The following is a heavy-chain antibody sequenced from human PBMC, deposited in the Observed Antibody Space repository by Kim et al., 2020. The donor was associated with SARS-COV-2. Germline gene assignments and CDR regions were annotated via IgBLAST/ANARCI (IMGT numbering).Heavy chain of an antibody. V-gene: IGHV4-34*01. Sequence: SETLSLTCAXYGGSFSGCYWSWIRQPPGKGLEWIGEINHSGSTNYHPSLKSRVTISVDTSKNQFSLKLSSVTAADTAVYYCARAYSSRRFDYWGQGTLVTVSS. CDR3: ARAYSSRRFDY. J-gene: IGHJ4*02. CDR2: INHSGST. CDR1: GGSFSGCY. D-gene: IGHD6-13*01.